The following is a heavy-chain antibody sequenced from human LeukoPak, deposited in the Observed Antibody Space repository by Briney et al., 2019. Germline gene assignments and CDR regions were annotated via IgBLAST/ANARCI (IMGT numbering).Heavy chain of an antibody. J-gene: IGHJ4*02. CDR2: IYTSGST. CDR3: ARQSIAVTAPFDY. D-gene: IGHD6-6*01. V-gene: IGHV4-61*02. CDR1: GGSISSGSYY. Sequence: SQTLSLTCTVPGGSISSGSYYWGWIRQPAGKGLEWIGRIYTSGSTNYNPSLKSRVTISVDTSKNQFSLKLSSVTAADTAVYYCARQSIAVTAPFDYWGQGTLVTVSS.